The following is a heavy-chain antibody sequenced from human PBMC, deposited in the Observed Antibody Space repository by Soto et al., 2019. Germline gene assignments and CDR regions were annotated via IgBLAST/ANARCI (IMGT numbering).Heavy chain of an antibody. Sequence: GGSLRLSCAASGFTFSSYSMNWVRQAPGKGLEWVSSISSSSSYICYADSVKGRFTISRDNAKNSLYLQMNSLRAEDAAVYYCARDNGGYCSSTSCSALWGQGTTVTVSS. V-gene: IGHV3-21*01. J-gene: IGHJ6*02. CDR2: ISSSSSYI. CDR1: GFTFSSYS. CDR3: ARDNGGYCSSTSCSAL. D-gene: IGHD2-2*01.